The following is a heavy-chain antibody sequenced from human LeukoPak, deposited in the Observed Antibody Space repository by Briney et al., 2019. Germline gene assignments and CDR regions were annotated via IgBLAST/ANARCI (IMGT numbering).Heavy chain of an antibody. V-gene: IGHV4-34*01. CDR1: GGSFSRYY. CDR3: ARGATISETGYFDF. J-gene: IGHJ4*03. D-gene: IGHD5-24*01. Sequence: AETLSLTCAVYGGSFSRYYWSWIRQSPGEGLEWIAEIDHRGDTNYNPSVKSRVTISVDTSKNQFSLKVRSLSAADTAVYYCARGATISETGYFDFWGQGTLVSVSS. CDR2: IDHRGDT.